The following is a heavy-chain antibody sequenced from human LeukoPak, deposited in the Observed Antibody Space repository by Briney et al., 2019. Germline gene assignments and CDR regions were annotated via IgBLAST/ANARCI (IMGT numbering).Heavy chain of an antibody. V-gene: IGHV1-2*02. CDR2: INPNSGGT. Sequence: ASVTVSCKASGYTFTGYYMHWVRQAPGQGLEWMGWINPNSGGTDYAQKFQGRVTLTRDTSISTAYMELSRLRSDDTAVYYCARDLGSDTAMVPSHFDYWGQGTLVTVSS. D-gene: IGHD5-18*01. CDR3: ARDLGSDTAMVPSHFDY. J-gene: IGHJ4*02. CDR1: GYTFTGYY.